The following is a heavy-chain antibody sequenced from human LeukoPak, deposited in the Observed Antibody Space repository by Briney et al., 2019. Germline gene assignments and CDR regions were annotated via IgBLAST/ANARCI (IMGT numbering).Heavy chain of an antibody. J-gene: IGHJ4*02. Sequence: GGSLRLSCAASGFTFSSYSMNWVRQAPGKGLEWVSYISSSSSTIYYADSVKGRFTISRDNAKNSLYLQMNSLRAEDTAVYYCASVLWLWFGELSFDYWGQGTLVTVSS. V-gene: IGHV3-48*04. D-gene: IGHD3-10*01. CDR1: GFTFSSYS. CDR2: ISSSSSTI. CDR3: ASVLWLWFGELSFDY.